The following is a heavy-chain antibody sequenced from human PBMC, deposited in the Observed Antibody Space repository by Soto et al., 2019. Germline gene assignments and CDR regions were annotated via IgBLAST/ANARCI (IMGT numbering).Heavy chain of an antibody. J-gene: IGHJ5*02. Sequence: GASVKVSCKASGGTFSSYAISWVRQAPGQGLEWMGGIIPIFGTANYAQKFQGRVTITADESTSTAYMELSSLRSDDTAVYYCARRGYSSSADPWGQGTLVTVSS. V-gene: IGHV1-69*13. D-gene: IGHD6-6*01. CDR1: GGTFSSYA. CDR2: IIPIFGTA. CDR3: ARRGYSSSADP.